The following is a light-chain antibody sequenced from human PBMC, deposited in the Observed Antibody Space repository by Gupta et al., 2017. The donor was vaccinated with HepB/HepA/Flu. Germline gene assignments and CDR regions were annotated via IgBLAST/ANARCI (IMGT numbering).Light chain of an antibody. V-gene: IGLV1-47*01. J-gene: IGLJ1*01. CDR2: RNN. CDR1: SSNIGSNY. Sequence: SVLPQPPSASPPPGPRVTISCSGSSSNIGSNYVYWYQQRPGTAPKLLIYRNNQRHSVVPVRFSGSKSGTAASLSISGLRAEDEADYYCAAGDDSRSGYVFGTGTKVTVL. CDR3: AAGDDSRSGYV.